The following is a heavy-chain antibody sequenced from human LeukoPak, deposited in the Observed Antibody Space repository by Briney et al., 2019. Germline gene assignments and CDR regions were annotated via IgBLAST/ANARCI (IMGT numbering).Heavy chain of an antibody. CDR1: GGSISPYY. CDR2: MHYSGSA. D-gene: IGHD5-18*01. CDR3: ARGNGEYAYGYYFDY. J-gene: IGHJ4*02. Sequence: TSETLSLTCTVSGGSISPYYWGWIRQPPGKGREFIGFMHYSGSANYHPSLKSRVSISLDTSKNQFSLNLGSVTAADTAMYFCARGNGEYAYGYYFDYWGQGSLVTVSS. V-gene: IGHV4-59*01.